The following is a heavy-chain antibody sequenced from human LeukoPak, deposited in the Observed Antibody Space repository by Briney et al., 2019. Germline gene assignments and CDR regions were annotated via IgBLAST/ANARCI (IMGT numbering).Heavy chain of an antibody. J-gene: IGHJ6*03. D-gene: IGHD1-26*01. CDR1: GYTFTSYG. V-gene: IGHV1-18*01. CDR2: ISAYNGNT. CDR3: ARERFEWDFATPYYYYYMDV. Sequence: ASVKVSCKASGYTFTSYGISWVRQAPGQGLEWMGWISAYNGNTNYAQKLQGRVTMTTDTSTSTAYMELRSLRSDDTAVYYRARERFEWDFATPYYYYYMDVWGKGTTVTVSS.